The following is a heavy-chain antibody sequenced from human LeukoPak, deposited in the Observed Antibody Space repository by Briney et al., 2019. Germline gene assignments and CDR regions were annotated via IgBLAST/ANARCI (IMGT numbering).Heavy chain of an antibody. V-gene: IGHV1-69*13. Sequence: GASVKVSCKASGGTFSSYAISWVQQAPGQGLEWMGGIIPIFGTANYAQKFQGRVTITADESTSTAYMELSSLRSEDTAVYYCAREGYCSGGSCYEDYWGQGTLVTVSS. CDR3: AREGYCSGGSCYEDY. J-gene: IGHJ4*02. D-gene: IGHD2-15*01. CDR1: GGTFSSYA. CDR2: IIPIFGTA.